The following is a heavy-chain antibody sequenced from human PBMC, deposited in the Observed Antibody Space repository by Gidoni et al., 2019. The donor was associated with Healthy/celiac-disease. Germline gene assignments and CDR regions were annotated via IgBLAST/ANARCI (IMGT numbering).Heavy chain of an antibody. CDR2: ISSSSSTI. D-gene: IGHD2-15*01. V-gene: IGHV3-48*02. Sequence: QAPGKGLEWVSYISSSSSTIYYADSVKGRFTISRDNAKNSLYLQMNSLRDEDTAVYYCARGGGIVVVHNEFDYWGQGTLVTVSS. J-gene: IGHJ4*02. CDR3: ARGGGIVVVHNEFDY.